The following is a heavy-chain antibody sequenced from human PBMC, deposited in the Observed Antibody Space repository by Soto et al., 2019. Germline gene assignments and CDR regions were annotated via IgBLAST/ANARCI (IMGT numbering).Heavy chain of an antibody. CDR3: AKVRLYDSGEYHRDGLDI. V-gene: IGHV3-23*01. Sequence: EVKLLESGGDLVRPGGSLRVSCAASGFNFRDFAMTWVRQAPGRGLEWVSGISGKGDNTYYADSVKGRFSISRDNSKNTVYLHMQSLRGEDTAVYYCAKVRLYDSGEYHRDGLDIWGQGTRVTVSS. CDR1: GFNFRDFA. CDR2: ISGKGDNT. J-gene: IGHJ3*02. D-gene: IGHD3-22*01.